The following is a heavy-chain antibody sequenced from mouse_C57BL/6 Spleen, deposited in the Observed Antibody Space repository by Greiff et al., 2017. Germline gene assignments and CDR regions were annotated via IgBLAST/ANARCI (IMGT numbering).Heavy chain of an antibody. Sequence: VQLQQSGAELVKPGASVKLSCKASGYTFTEYTIHWVKQRSGQGLEWIGWFYPGSGSIKYNEKFKDKATLTADKSSSTVYMELSRLTSEDSAVYFCARQEGIGSQFYWYFDVWGTGTTVTVSS. CDR1: GYTFTEYT. V-gene: IGHV1-62-2*01. CDR3: ARQEGIGSQFYWYFDV. CDR2: FYPGSGSI. D-gene: IGHD1-1*01. J-gene: IGHJ1*03.